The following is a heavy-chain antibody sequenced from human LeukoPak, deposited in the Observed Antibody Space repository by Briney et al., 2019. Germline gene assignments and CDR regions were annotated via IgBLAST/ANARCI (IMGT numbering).Heavy chain of an antibody. CDR3: ARLRDSSSWCNWFDP. Sequence: KDGESLKISCKGSGYSFSSYWIGWVRQMPGKGLEWMGIIYPGDSDTRYSPSFQGQVTISADKSINTAYLQWSSLKASDTAMYYCARLRDSSSWCNWFDPWGQGTLVTVSS. CDR1: GYSFSSYW. CDR2: IYPGDSDT. J-gene: IGHJ5*02. D-gene: IGHD6-13*01. V-gene: IGHV5-51*01.